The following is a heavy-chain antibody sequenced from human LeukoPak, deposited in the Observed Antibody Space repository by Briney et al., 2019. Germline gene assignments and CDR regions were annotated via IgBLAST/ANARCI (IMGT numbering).Heavy chain of an antibody. D-gene: IGHD6-13*01. CDR1: GYSFTSYW. CDR2: IYPGDSDT. V-gene: IGHV5-51*01. J-gene: IGHJ6*03. Sequence: KPGESLKISCKGSGYSFTSYWIGWVRQMPGKGLEWMGIIYPGDSDTRYSPSFQGQVTISADKSISTAYLQWSSLKASDTAMYYCARHWSSSWQNYYYYYMDVWGKGTTVTVSS. CDR3: ARHWSSSWQNYYYYYMDV.